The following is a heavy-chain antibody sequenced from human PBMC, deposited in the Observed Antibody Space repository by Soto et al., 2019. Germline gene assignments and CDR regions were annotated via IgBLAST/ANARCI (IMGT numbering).Heavy chain of an antibody. Sequence: ASVKVSCKASVYPFSNYYIHCVRHAPRQGLEWMGIINPNGGSTTYAQKFQGRVTMTRDTSTSTVYMELSSLTSEDTALYYCARDGWFSALRIPFGLEVWGQGTTVTVSS. CDR1: VYPFSNYY. CDR3: ARDGWFSALRIPFGLEV. J-gene: IGHJ6*02. CDR2: INPNGGST. D-gene: IGHD3-3*01. V-gene: IGHV1-46*01.